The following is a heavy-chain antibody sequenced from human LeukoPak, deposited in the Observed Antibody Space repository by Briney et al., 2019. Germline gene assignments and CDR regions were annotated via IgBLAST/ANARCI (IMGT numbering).Heavy chain of an antibody. Sequence: SETLSLTCAVNGGSFSGYYWSWIRQPPGKGLEWIGEINHGGSANYNPSLKSRVTISVDTSKNQLSLKLSSVTAADTAVYYCADSRWEVDYWGQGTLVTVSS. D-gene: IGHD6-13*01. CDR3: ADSRWEVDY. CDR2: INHGGSA. CDR1: GGSFSGYY. J-gene: IGHJ4*02. V-gene: IGHV4-34*01.